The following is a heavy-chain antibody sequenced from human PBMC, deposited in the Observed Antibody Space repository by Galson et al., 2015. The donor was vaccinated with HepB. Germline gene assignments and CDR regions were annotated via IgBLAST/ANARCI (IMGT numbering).Heavy chain of an antibody. Sequence: SLRLSCAASGFTFSTYWMSWVRQAPGKGLEWVANIKSDGSQIYYVDSVRGRFTISRDNAKNSLYLQMNSLRAEDTAVYYCARDGSKGWYSIDYWGLGTLVTVSS. J-gene: IGHJ4*02. CDR2: IKSDGSQI. D-gene: IGHD6-19*01. V-gene: IGHV3-7*01. CDR1: GFTFSTYW. CDR3: ARDGSKGWYSIDY.